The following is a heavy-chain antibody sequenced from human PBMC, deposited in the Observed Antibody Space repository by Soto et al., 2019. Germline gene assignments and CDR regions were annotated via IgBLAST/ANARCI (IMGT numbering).Heavy chain of an antibody. Sequence: PSETLSLTCTVSGGSISSGDYYWSWIRQHPGKGLEWIGYIYHSGSTNYNPSLKSRVTISVDTSKKQFSLKLSSVTAAAPAVYYCARLGAYYRSLDPWGQGTVVTVSS. CDR2: IYHSGST. CDR3: ARLGAYYRSLDP. V-gene: IGHV4-31*03. D-gene: IGHD2-21*01. CDR1: GGSISSGDYY. J-gene: IGHJ5*02.